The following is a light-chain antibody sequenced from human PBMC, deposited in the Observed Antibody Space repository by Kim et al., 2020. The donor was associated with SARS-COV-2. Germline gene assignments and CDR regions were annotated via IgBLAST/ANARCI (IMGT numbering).Light chain of an antibody. CDR3: QQYNSYSRT. Sequence: ASVGDRVTITCRASQSISSWLAWYQQKPGKAPKLLIYDASSLESEVPSRFSGSGSGTEFTLTINSLQPDDFATYYCQQYNSYSRTFGQGTKVDIK. V-gene: IGKV1-5*01. CDR2: DAS. J-gene: IGKJ1*01. CDR1: QSISSW.